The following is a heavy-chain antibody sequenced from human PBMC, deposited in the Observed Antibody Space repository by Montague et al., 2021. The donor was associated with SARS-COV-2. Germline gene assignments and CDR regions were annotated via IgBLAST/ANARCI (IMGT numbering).Heavy chain of an antibody. CDR1: GASMSSDY. V-gene: IGHV4-59*01. J-gene: IGHJ4*02. CDR2: THYSGST. CDR3: ARGWGFDWLGLDAYYFDY. D-gene: IGHD3-9*01. Sequence: SETLSLTCTVSGASMSSDYWTWIRQPPGKGLEWIGCTHYSGSTDYNPSLKSRVTISVDTSRTQFSLRLTSMSAADTAVYYCARGWGFDWLGLDAYYFDYWGQGALVAVSS.